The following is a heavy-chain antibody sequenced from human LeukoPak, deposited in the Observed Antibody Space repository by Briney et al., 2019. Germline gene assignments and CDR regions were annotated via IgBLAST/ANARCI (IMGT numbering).Heavy chain of an antibody. CDR3: ARDQFPYYYDSSGYYLGY. D-gene: IGHD3-22*01. V-gene: IGHV3-66*01. Sequence: GGSLRLSCAASGFTVSSNYMSWVRQAPGKGLEWVSVIYSGGSTYYADSVKGRFTISRDNSKNTLYLQMNSLRAEDTAVYYCARDQFPYYYDSSGYYLGYWGQGTLVTVSS. CDR1: GFTVSSNY. CDR2: IYSGGST. J-gene: IGHJ4*02.